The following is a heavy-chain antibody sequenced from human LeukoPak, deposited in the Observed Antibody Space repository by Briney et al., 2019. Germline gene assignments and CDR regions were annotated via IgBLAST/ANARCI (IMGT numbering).Heavy chain of an antibody. CDR2: MNPNSGNT. V-gene: IGHV1-8*01. J-gene: IGHJ6*03. Sequence: GASVKVSCKASGYTFTSYDINWVRQATGQGLEWMGWMNPNSGNTGYAQKLQGRVTMTTDTSTSTAYMELRSLRSDDTAVYYCARSSRDERIVATISPYYYYMDVWGKGTTVTVSS. CDR1: GYTFTSYD. CDR3: ARSSRDERIVATISPYYYYMDV. D-gene: IGHD5-12*01.